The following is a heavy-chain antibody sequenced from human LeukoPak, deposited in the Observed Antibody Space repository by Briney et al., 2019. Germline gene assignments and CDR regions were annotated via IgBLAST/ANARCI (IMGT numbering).Heavy chain of an antibody. Sequence: PSETLSLTCTVSGGSLSSGDYYWSWLRQPPGKGLEWIGYIYYSGSTYYNPSLKSRVTISVDTSKNQFSLKLSSVTAADTAVYYCARVPRGDPDLGWFDPWGQGTLVTVSS. CDR2: IYYSGST. CDR1: GGSLSSGDYY. J-gene: IGHJ5*02. D-gene: IGHD2-21*02. CDR3: ARVPRGDPDLGWFDP. V-gene: IGHV4-30-4*01.